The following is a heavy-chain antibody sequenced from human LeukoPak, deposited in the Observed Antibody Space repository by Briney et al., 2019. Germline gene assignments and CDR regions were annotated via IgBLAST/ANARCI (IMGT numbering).Heavy chain of an antibody. CDR3: ARTEEQVGDAFDI. CDR2: IYANNQT. D-gene: IGHD1/OR15-1a*01. V-gene: IGHV3-53*01. Sequence: GGSLRLSCASSGFSVSTSFIKWVRQAPGKGREWVSVIYANNQTYYAGAVKGRFTIARENSKRTVYLHMSELRAEDTGIYYCARTEEQVGDAFDIWGQGTVVTVSS. J-gene: IGHJ3*02. CDR1: GFSVSTSF.